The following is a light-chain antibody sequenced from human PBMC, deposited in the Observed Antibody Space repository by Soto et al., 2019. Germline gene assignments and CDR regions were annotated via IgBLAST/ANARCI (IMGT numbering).Light chain of an antibody. J-gene: IGLJ1*01. CDR2: GIF. V-gene: IGLV1-40*01. CDR1: SSNIGAGYD. CDR3: QSYDNSLSGAEV. Sequence: QSVLTQPPSVSGAPGQRVTISCTGSSSNIGAGYDVHWYQQLPGAAPTLLIVGIFNRPSGVSERFSGSRSGASASLASAGLHAEDEAAYFCQSYDNSLSGAEVFGTGTKVTVL.